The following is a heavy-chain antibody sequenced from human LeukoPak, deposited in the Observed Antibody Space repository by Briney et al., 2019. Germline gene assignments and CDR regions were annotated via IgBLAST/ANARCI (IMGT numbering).Heavy chain of an antibody. CDR1: GYTFTNYW. CDR2: VHPDDSEI. D-gene: IGHD1-1*01. J-gene: IGHJ5*02. CDR3: ARGANSLSWFDP. V-gene: IGHV5-51*01. Sequence: GESLKISCKGSGYTFTNYWIGWVRQMPGKGLEWMGIVHPDDSEITYSPSFQGQITISADRSINTAFLQWSSLKASDTAMYYCARGANSLSWFDPWGQGTLVTVFS.